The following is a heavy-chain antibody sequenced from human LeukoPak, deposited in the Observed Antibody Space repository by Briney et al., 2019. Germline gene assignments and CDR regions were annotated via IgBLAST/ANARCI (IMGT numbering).Heavy chain of an antibody. V-gene: IGHV3-23*01. CDR2: ISGSGGGT. Sequence: GGSLRLSSADPGFTFSIYAMSRVRQAPGKGLEWVAAISGSGGGTDYADSVKGRFTISRDNSKNTLYLHMNSLRAEDTAVYYLPTGEQGLVLYRQHWGQGTLVTVSS. CDR3: PTGEQGLVLYRQH. J-gene: IGHJ1*01. D-gene: IGHD6-19*01. CDR1: GFTFSIYA.